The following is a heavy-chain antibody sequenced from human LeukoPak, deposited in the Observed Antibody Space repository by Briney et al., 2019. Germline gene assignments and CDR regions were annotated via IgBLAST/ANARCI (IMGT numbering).Heavy chain of an antibody. CDR3: AITYYYDSSGYYSALPDY. D-gene: IGHD3-22*01. J-gene: IGHJ4*02. V-gene: IGHV4-61*02. CDR1: GGSISSASYY. CDR2: IYTGGSSGST. Sequence: SETLSLTCTVSGGSISSASYYWSWIRQPAGKGLEWIGRIYTGGSSGSTNYNPSLKSRVTISVDTSKNQFSLKLRSVTAADTAVYYCAITYYYDSSGYYSALPDYWGQGTLVTVSS.